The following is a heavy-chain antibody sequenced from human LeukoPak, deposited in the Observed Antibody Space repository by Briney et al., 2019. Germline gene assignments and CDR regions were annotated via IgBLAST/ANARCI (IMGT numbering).Heavy chain of an antibody. CDR3: ARGTPSSSGWLYYGMDV. Sequence: GGSLRLSCAASGFTFSSYSMNWIRQAPGKGLEWVSSISSSSSYIYYADSVKGRFTISRDNAKNSLYLQMNSLRAEDTAVYYCARGTPSSSGWLYYGMDVWGQGTTVTVSS. V-gene: IGHV3-21*01. D-gene: IGHD6-19*01. CDR2: ISSSSSYI. CDR1: GFTFSSYS. J-gene: IGHJ6*02.